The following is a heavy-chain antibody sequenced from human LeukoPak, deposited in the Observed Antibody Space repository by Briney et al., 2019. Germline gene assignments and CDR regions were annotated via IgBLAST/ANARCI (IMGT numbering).Heavy chain of an antibody. Sequence: GESLKISCKGSGYSFTSYWIGWVRQMPGKGLEWMGIIYPGDSDTRYSPSFQGQVTISADKSISTAYLQWSSLKASDTAMYYCASNPGTNSSPHGYFDYWGQGTLVTVSP. D-gene: IGHD6-13*01. CDR2: IYPGDSDT. V-gene: IGHV5-51*01. J-gene: IGHJ4*02. CDR1: GYSFTSYW. CDR3: ASNPGTNSSPHGYFDY.